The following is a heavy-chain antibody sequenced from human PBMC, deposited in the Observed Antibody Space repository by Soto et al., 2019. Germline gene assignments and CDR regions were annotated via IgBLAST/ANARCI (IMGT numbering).Heavy chain of an antibody. J-gene: IGHJ4*02. D-gene: IGHD4-17*01. Sequence: EVQLVESGGGLVQPGGSLRLSCSASGFTFSRYAMHWVRQAPGKGLEYVSAISSNGGSTYYADAVKGRFTISRDYSKYTLYLQLSRLRAEDTAVFYCVKSEDYGAFVYDFDYWGQRPLVTVSS. V-gene: IGHV3-64D*06. CDR1: GFTFSRYA. CDR3: VKSEDYGAFVYDFDY. CDR2: ISSNGGST.